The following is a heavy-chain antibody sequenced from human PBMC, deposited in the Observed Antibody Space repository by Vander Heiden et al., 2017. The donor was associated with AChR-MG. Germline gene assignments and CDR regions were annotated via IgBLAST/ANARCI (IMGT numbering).Heavy chain of an antibody. J-gene: IGHJ4*02. Sequence: QVPLVPSGAEVKKPGASVKVSCKASGYTVTSYGSSCGRQAAVQELGWRGWISAYNGNTNYAQKLQGRVTRTTDTSTSTADMELRGLRSDDTAVYYGARYSGSSSYWCQGTLVTLSS. CDR3: ARYSGSSSY. CDR2: ISAYNGNT. CDR1: GYTVTSYG. D-gene: IGHD1-26*01. V-gene: IGHV1-18*01.